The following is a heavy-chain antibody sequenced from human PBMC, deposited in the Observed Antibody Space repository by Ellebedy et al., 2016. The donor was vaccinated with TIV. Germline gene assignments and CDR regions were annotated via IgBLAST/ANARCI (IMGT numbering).Heavy chain of an antibody. CDR1: GFTFGAYS. Sequence: GESLKISCAASGFTFGAYSIHWVRQGPGKGLVWVSRINSDETSTSYADSVKGRFTISRDNAKNTLYLQMNSLRAEDTAVYYCARGDSTSWYANYYYYGMDVWGQGTTVTVSS. V-gene: IGHV3-74*01. D-gene: IGHD6-13*01. CDR3: ARGDSTSWYANYYYYGMDV. J-gene: IGHJ6*02. CDR2: INSDETST.